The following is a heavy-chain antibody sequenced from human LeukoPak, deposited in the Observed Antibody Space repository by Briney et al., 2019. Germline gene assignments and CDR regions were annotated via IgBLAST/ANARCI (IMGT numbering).Heavy chain of an antibody. CDR1: RFTFSTYW. CDR3: ASQYCSSRTFYTDAFDI. V-gene: IGHV3-7*01. J-gene: IGHJ3*02. D-gene: IGHD2-2*02. CDR2: IKQDGSEK. Sequence: PGGSLRLSCAASRFTFSTYWMSWVRQAPGKGLEWVANIKQDGSEKYYVNSVKGRFTISRDNAKNSLYLQMNSLRAEDTAVYYCASQYCSSRTFYTDAFDIWGQGTMVTVSS.